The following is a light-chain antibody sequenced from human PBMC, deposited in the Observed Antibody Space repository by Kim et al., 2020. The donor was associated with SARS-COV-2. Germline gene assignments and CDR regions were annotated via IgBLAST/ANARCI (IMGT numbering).Light chain of an antibody. Sequence: QSALTQPAPVSASPGQSIALSCTGTTSDVGGYDYVSWYQQHPGKAPKLMIYDVSNRPSGVSNRFSGSKSGNTASLTISGLQAEDEADYYCSSYTAQKTWVFGGGTQLTVL. CDR1: TSDVGGYDY. CDR3: SSYTAQKTWV. J-gene: IGLJ3*02. CDR2: DVS. V-gene: IGLV2-14*03.